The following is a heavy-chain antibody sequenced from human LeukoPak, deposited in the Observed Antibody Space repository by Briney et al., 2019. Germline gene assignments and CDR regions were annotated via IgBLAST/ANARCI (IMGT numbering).Heavy chain of an antibody. CDR1: GFTFSSYA. Sequence: GGSLRLSCAASGFTFSSYAMTWVRQAPGKGLQWVSAVSGSGAHTYYADSVKGRFTISRDNSRDTLYLQMNSLRAEDTAIYICAKDLRDQNFPRYDFDYWGQGTLVTVSS. CDR2: VSGSGAHT. D-gene: IGHD3-22*01. CDR3: AKDLRDQNFPRYDFDY. J-gene: IGHJ4*02. V-gene: IGHV3-23*01.